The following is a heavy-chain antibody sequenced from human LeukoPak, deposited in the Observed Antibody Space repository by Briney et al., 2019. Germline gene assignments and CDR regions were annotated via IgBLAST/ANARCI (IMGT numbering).Heavy chain of an antibody. CDR2: IYTSGST. CDR3: ARDYGPILTGYYTD. CDR1: GGSISSYY. V-gene: IGHV4-4*07. D-gene: IGHD3-9*01. Sequence: SETLSLTCTVSGGSISSYYWSWIRHPAGKGLEWIGRIYTSGSTNYNPSLKSRVTMSVDTSKNQFSLKLSSVTAADTAVYYCARDYGPILTGYYTDWGQGTLVTVSS. J-gene: IGHJ4*02.